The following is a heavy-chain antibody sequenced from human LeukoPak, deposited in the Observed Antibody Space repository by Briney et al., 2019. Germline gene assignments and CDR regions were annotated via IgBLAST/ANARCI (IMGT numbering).Heavy chain of an antibody. Sequence: GGSLRLSCAASGFTFSRNAMSWVRQAPGKGLEWVSAISASGGRTYYADSVKGRFTISRDNSRNTLYLQMNSLRAEDTAVYYCAKESPYYSDRDYYFDHWGQGTLVTVSS. CDR3: AKESPYYSDRDYYFDH. D-gene: IGHD3-22*01. CDR2: ISASGGRT. V-gene: IGHV3-23*01. CDR1: GFTFSRNA. J-gene: IGHJ4*02.